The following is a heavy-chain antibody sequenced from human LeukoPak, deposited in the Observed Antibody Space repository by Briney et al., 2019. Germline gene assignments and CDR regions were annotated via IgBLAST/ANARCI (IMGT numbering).Heavy chain of an antibody. V-gene: IGHV1-46*01. CDR2: INPSGGST. CDR1: GYTFTSYY. J-gene: IGHJ4*02. CDR3: ARVGGYGGAPDY. Sequence: ASVKVSCKASGYTFTSYYMHWVRQAPGQGLEWMGIINPSGGSTSYAQKFQGRVTMTRDTSISTASMELSRLRSDDTAVYYCARVGGYGGAPDYWGQGTLVTVSS. D-gene: IGHD5-12*01.